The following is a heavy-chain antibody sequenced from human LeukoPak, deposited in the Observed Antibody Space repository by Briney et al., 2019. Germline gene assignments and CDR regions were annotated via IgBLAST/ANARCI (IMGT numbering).Heavy chain of an antibody. Sequence: GGSLRLSCAASGFTFSSYAMSWVRQAPGKGLEWVAVISYDGSNKYYADSVKGRFTISRDNSKNTLYLQMNSLRAEDTAVYYCAKDGGYSSGWYETTYWGQGTLVTVSS. V-gene: IGHV3-30*18. CDR1: GFTFSSYA. CDR2: ISYDGSNK. CDR3: AKDGGYSSGWYETTY. D-gene: IGHD6-19*01. J-gene: IGHJ4*02.